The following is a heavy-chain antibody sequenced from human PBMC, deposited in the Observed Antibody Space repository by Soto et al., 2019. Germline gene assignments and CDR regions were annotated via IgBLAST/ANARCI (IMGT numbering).Heavy chain of an antibody. J-gene: IGHJ4*02. CDR3: AKARVRIVGANSFDY. V-gene: IGHV3-30*18. Sequence: PVGSLRLSCVGSGFTFSNYGMHWVRQPPGKGLEWVALISDDGDKRYYADSVRGRLIISRDNSKDTPYLQMNSLGPDDTAVYFCAKARVRIVGANSFDYWGQGTPVTVSS. CDR2: ISDDGDKR. D-gene: IGHD1-26*01. CDR1: GFTFSNYG.